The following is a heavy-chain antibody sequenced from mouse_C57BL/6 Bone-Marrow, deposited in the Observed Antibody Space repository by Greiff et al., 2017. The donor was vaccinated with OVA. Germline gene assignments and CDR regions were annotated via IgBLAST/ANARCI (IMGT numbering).Heavy chain of an antibody. D-gene: IGHD2-4*01. Sequence: EVKLQESGAELVRPGASVKLSCTASGFNIKDDYMHWVKQRPEQGLEWIGWIDPENGDTEYASKFQGKATITADTSSNTAYLQLSSLTSEDTAVYYCTRIYYDYDDRFAYWGQGTLVTVSA. CDR3: TRIYYDYDDRFAY. CDR2: IDPENGDT. V-gene: IGHV14-4*01. CDR1: GFNIKDDY. J-gene: IGHJ3*01.